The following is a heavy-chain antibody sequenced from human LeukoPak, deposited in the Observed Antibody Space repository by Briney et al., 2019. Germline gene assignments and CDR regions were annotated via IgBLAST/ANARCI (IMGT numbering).Heavy chain of an antibody. V-gene: IGHV1-2*02. CDR2: INPNSGGT. CDR1: GYMFIAQY. Sequence: GASVKVSCKASGYMFIAQYIHWVRQAPGKGLEWMGWINPNSGGTNYAQKFQGRVTMTRDTSTSTVYMELSSLRSEDTAVYYCARPTSIIPASNIYYYYYAMDVWGQGTTVTVSS. J-gene: IGHJ6*02. CDR3: ARPTSIIPASNIYYYYYAMDV. D-gene: IGHD2-2*01.